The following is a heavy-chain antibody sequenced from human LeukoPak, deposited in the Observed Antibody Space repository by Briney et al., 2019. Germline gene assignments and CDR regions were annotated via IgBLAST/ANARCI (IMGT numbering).Heavy chain of an antibody. Sequence: SETLSLTCTVSGGSISSYYWSWIRQPPGKGLEWIGYIYYSGSTNYNPSLKSRVTISVDTSKNQFSLKLSSVTAADTAVYYCARERLWFGELSSWFDHWGQGTLVTVSS. CDR1: GGSISSYY. V-gene: IGHV4-59*01. CDR2: IYYSGST. J-gene: IGHJ5*02. D-gene: IGHD3-10*01. CDR3: ARERLWFGELSSWFDH.